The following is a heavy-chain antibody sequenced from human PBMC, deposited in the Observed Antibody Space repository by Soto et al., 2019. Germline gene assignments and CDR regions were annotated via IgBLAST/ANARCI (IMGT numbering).Heavy chain of an antibody. D-gene: IGHD6-13*01. CDR3: AETAAPGSGWFGP. V-gene: IGHV4-39*01. CDR2: IHSSGST. Sequence: SETLSLTCTVSGDSISSSSYYWGWIRQPPGKGLEWIATIHSSGSTSYNPSLKSRVTISVDTSKKQFSLKLNSVTATDTAVYYCAETAAPGSGWFGPWGQGTLVTVSS. J-gene: IGHJ5*02. CDR1: GDSISSSSYY.